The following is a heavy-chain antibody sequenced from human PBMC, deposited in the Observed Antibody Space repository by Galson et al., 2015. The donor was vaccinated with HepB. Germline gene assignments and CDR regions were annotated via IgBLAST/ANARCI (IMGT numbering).Heavy chain of an antibody. J-gene: IGHJ6*02. CDR1: GGSISSYY. CDR2: IYYSGST. D-gene: IGHD6-19*01. Sequence: SETLSLTCTVSGGSISSYYWSWIRQPPGKGLGWIGYIYYSGSTNYNPSLKSRVTISVDTSKNQFSLKLSSVTAADTAVYYCASTQAVAGTDYYYGMDVWGQGTTVTVSS. V-gene: IGHV4-59*01. CDR3: ASTQAVAGTDYYYGMDV.